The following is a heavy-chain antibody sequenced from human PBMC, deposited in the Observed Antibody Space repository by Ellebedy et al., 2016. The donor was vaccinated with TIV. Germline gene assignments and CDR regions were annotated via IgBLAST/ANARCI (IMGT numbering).Heavy chain of an antibody. CDR3: AGDIAPPGKNWFNP. V-gene: IGHV3-48*02. J-gene: IGHJ5*02. D-gene: IGHD6-13*01. Sequence: GESLKISCATSGFTFSHFAMNWVRQAPGKGLEWISYISSGSDTIYYADSVKGRFTISRDNAKNSLYLQMDSLRDEDTAVYYCAGDIAPPGKNWFNPWGQGTLVTVSS. CDR2: ISSGSDTI. CDR1: GFTFSHFA.